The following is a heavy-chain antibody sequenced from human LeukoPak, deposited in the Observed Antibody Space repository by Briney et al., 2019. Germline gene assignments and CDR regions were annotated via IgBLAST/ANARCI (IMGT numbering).Heavy chain of an antibody. Sequence: ASVKVSCKASGYTLTSYDINWVRQATGQGLEWMGWMNPNSGNTGYAQKFQGRVTMTRDTSISTAYMELSRLRSDDTAVYYCARTRGGYTLDYWGQGTLVTVSS. V-gene: IGHV1-8*01. CDR1: GYTLTSYD. D-gene: IGHD5-12*01. CDR3: ARTRGGYTLDY. J-gene: IGHJ4*02. CDR2: MNPNSGNT.